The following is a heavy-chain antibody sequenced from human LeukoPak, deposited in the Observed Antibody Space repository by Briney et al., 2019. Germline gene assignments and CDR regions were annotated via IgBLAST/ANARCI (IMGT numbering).Heavy chain of an antibody. J-gene: IGHJ4*02. CDR3: AGGRWLLLLNY. CDR2: IRSKAYGGTT. Sequence: GGSLRLSCTASGFTFGYYAMSWVRQAPGKGLEWVGFIRSKAYGGTTEYAASVKGRFTISRDDSKSIAYLQMNSLKTEDTAVYYCAGGRWLLLLNYWGQGTLVTVSS. V-gene: IGHV3-49*04. CDR1: GFTFGYYA. D-gene: IGHD5-24*01.